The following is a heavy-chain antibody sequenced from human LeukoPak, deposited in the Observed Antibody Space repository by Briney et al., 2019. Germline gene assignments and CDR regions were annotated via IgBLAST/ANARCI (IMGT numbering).Heavy chain of an antibody. D-gene: IGHD5-18*01. V-gene: IGHV3-21*01. CDR3: ARGGYSYGGTIY. CDR2: ISSSSSYN. J-gene: IGHJ4*02. CDR1: GFTFSSYS. Sequence: GGSLRLSCAASGFTFSSYSMNGVRQAPGRGRAWVSSISSSSSYNYNADAVRGGVTISIENAKNSLYLQINSLRAEDTAVYYCARGGYSYGGTIYWGQGTLVTVPS.